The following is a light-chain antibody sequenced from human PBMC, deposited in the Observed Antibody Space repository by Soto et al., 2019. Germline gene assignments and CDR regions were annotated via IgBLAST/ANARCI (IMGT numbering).Light chain of an antibody. CDR1: QRVHSSY. V-gene: IGKV3D-11*01. J-gene: IGKJ2*01. CDR3: QQRSNWHHT. Sequence: EVVLTQSPATLSLSPGERATLSCRASQRVHSSYLAWYQQKPGQAPRLLMYDATNRATGIPARFSGSGPETEFTLTISNLEPEDFAVYYCQQRSNWHHTFGQGTKLEIK. CDR2: DAT.